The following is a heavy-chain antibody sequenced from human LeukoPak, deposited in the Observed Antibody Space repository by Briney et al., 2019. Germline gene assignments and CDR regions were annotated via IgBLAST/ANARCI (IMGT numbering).Heavy chain of an antibody. J-gene: IGHJ5*02. Sequence: GESLKISCKGSGYSFTSYWIGWVRQMPGKGLEWMGIIYPGDSDTRYSPSFQGQVTISADKSISTAYLQWSSLKASDTAMYYCARGLPVGATYNWFDPWGQGTLVTVSS. CDR1: GYSFTSYW. CDR3: ARGLPVGATYNWFDP. D-gene: IGHD1-26*01. V-gene: IGHV5-51*01. CDR2: IYPGDSDT.